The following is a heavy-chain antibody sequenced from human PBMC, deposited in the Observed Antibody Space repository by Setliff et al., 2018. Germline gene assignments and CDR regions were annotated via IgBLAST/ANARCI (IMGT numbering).Heavy chain of an antibody. J-gene: IGHJ4*02. CDR2: IYYSGNT. V-gene: IGHV4-39*01. Sequence: SETLSLTCTVSGGSISSSSYYWGWIRQPPGKGLEWIGSIYYSGNTYYNASLKGRVTISGDTSKNQFSLKLTAVTAADTAIYYCARHRAVAGAYYFDFWGQGTLVT. CDR3: ARHRAVAGAYYFDF. D-gene: IGHD6-19*01. CDR1: GGSISSSSYY.